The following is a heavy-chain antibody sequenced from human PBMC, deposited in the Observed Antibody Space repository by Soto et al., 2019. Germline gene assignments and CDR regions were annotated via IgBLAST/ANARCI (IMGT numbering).Heavy chain of an antibody. J-gene: IGHJ4*02. CDR3: AKVRMGSTSYFDY. Sequence: QVQLVESGGGVVQPGRSLRLSCAASGFTLSRSGMHWVRQAPGKGLEWVALISYDGTNKYYADSVKGRFTISRDNSRNTLYLQMNSLRAEDTAVYYCAKVRMGSTSYFDYWDQGSLVTVSS. CDR1: GFTLSRSG. D-gene: IGHD1-26*01. CDR2: ISYDGTNK. V-gene: IGHV3-30*18.